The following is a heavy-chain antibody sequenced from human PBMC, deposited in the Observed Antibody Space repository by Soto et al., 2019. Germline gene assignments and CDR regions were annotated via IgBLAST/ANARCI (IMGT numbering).Heavy chain of an antibody. CDR3: ARMGDVPYYYYGMDV. CDR1: GYTFTSYG. J-gene: IGHJ6*02. D-gene: IGHD3-16*01. CDR2: INGYNGNT. Sequence: QVQLVQSGAEVKKPGASVKVSCKASGYTFTSYGISWVRQAPGQGLEWMGWINGYNGNTNYAQKLQGRVTLSTDTSTSRVYMELRSLRSDDSAVYYCARMGDVPYYYYGMDVWGQGTTVTVSS. V-gene: IGHV1-18*01.